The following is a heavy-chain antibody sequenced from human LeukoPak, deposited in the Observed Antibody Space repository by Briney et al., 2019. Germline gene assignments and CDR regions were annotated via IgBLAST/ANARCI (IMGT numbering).Heavy chain of an antibody. CDR1: GYSFTSYW. V-gene: IGHV5-51*01. CDR3: ARPSSGWSRDDAFDI. CDR2: IYPGDSDT. D-gene: IGHD6-19*01. Sequence: GESLKISCKGSGYSFTSYWIGWVRQMPGKGLEWMGIIYPGDSDTGYSPSFQGQVTISADKSISTAYLQWSSLKASDTAMYYCARPSSGWSRDDAFDIWGQGTMVTVSS. J-gene: IGHJ3*02.